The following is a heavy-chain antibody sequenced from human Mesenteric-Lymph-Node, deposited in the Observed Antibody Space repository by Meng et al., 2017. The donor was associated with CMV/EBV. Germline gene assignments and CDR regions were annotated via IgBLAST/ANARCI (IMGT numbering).Heavy chain of an antibody. J-gene: IGHJ4*02. V-gene: IGHV2-5*01. Sequence: CTITGVSRSTSGASVRGIRQPPGEALEWLAPIYWQDDKRKSTSMKSTLTITKYTSKSQVILTMTNMDPVDTATYYYAHYIGYNFVYWGQGTLVTVSS. CDR2: IYWQDDK. CDR3: AHYIGYNFVY. CDR1: GVSRSTSGAS. D-gene: IGHD5-24*01.